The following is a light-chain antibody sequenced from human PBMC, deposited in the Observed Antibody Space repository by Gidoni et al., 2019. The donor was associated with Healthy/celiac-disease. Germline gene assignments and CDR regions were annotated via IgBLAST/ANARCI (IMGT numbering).Light chain of an antibody. CDR1: QSVFYSSNNKNY. J-gene: IGKJ3*01. V-gene: IGKV4-1*01. CDR3: QQYYSTPFT. Sequence: DNVMTQSPGSLAVSLGERATINRKSRQSVFYSSNNKNYLAWYQQEPGPPPKLLIYWASPREAGVPDRFSGSGSGTDFTLTISSLQAEDVAVYYCQQYYSTPFTFGPGTKVEIK. CDR2: WAS.